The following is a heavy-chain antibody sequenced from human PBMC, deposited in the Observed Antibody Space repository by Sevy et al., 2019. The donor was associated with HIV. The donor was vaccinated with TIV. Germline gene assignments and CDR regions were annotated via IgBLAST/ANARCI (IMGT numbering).Heavy chain of an antibody. CDR1: GFTLSDYY. V-gene: IGHV3-11*01. Sequence: GGSLRLSCTASGFTLSDYYMSWIRQAPGKGLQWISYISGGDDSAGDDTIYYADSVKGRFTISRDNAKNSLYLQMSSLRADETAADYCARDHVKDGKGGDYYYHAMDVWGRGTTVTVSS. J-gene: IGHJ6*02. CDR2: ISGGDDSAGDDTI. D-gene: IGHD3-16*01. CDR3: ARDHVKDGKGGDYYYHAMDV.